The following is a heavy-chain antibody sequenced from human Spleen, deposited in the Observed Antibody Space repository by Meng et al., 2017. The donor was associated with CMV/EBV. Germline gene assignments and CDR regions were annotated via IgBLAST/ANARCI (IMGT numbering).Heavy chain of an antibody. CDR2: IYPDDSDT. V-gene: IGHV5-51*01. J-gene: IGHJ2*01. CDR3: ARQGKYCSSTSCTANVYWYFDL. D-gene: IGHD2-2*01. CDR1: GYSFTTYW. Sequence: GESLKISCKGSGYSFTTYWIGWVRQMPGKGLEWMGIIYPDDSDTRYSPSFQGQVTISADKSISTAYLQWSSLKASDTAMYYCARQGKYCSSTSCTANVYWYFDLWGRGTLVTVSS.